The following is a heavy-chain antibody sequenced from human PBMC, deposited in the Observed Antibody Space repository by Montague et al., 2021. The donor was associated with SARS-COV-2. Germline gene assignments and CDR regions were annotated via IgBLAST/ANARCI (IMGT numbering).Heavy chain of an antibody. V-gene: IGHV2-5*01. J-gene: IGHJ4*01. CDR2: IYWNDDK. Sequence: PALVKPTQTLTLTCTFSGFSLSTSGVGVAWIRQPPGKALECLALIYWNDDKRYSPSLKNRLTVIKDTSKNQVVLSMTNMEPVDTATYYCAHKTSGWPSEFGFWGHGALVTVSS. CDR1: GFSLSTSGVG. D-gene: IGHD6-19*01. CDR3: AHKTSGWPSEFGF.